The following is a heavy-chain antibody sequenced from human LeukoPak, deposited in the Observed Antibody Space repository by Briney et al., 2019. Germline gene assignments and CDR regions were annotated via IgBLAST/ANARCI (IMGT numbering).Heavy chain of an antibody. J-gene: IGHJ6*03. CDR2: INPNSGGT. CDR1: GYTFTGYY. Sequence: ASVKVSCKASGYTFTGYYMHWVRQAPGQGLEWMGWINPNSGGTNYAQKFQGRVTMTRDTSISTAYMELSRLRSDDTAVYYCARDATVTTDYYYYMDVWGKGTTVTVSS. D-gene: IGHD4-17*01. CDR3: ARDATVTTDYYYYMDV. V-gene: IGHV1-2*02.